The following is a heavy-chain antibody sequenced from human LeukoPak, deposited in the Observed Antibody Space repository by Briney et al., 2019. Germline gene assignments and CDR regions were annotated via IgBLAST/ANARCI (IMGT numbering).Heavy chain of an antibody. V-gene: IGHV4-30-2*01. Sequence: PSETLSLTCAVSGGSISSGGYSWSWIRQPPGKGLEWIGYIYHSGSTYYNPSLKSRVTISVDRSKNQFSLKLSSVTAADTAVYYCAREVPDCTNGVCYGGAFDIWGQGTMVTVSS. CDR1: GGSISSGGYS. CDR3: AREVPDCTNGVCYGGAFDI. CDR2: IYHSGST. D-gene: IGHD2-8*01. J-gene: IGHJ3*02.